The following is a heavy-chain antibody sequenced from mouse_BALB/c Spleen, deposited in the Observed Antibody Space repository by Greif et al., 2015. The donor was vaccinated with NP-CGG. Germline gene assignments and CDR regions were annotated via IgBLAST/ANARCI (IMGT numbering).Heavy chain of an antibody. CDR1: GYTFTSYW. J-gene: IGHJ4*01. Sequence: VKLMESGAELVKPGASVKLSCKASGYTFTSYWMHWVKQRPGQGLEWIGEINPSSGRTNYNEKFKSKATLTVDKSSSTAYMQLSSLTSEDSAVYYCARYYYAMDYWGQGTSVTVSS. CDR2: INPSSGRT. CDR3: ARYYYAMDY. V-gene: IGHV1S81*02.